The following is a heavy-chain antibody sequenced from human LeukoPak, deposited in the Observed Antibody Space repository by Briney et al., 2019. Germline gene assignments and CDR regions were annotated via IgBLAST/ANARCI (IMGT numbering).Heavy chain of an antibody. CDR3: AKRPHHSGYDWVFDY. CDR1: GFTFSSYW. J-gene: IGHJ4*02. Sequence: HPGGSLRLSCAASGFTFSSYWMSWVRQAPGKGLEWVSAISGSGGSTYYADSVKGRFTISRDNSKNTLYLQMNSLRAEDTAVYYCAKRPHHSGYDWVFDYWGQGTLVTVSS. D-gene: IGHD5-12*01. V-gene: IGHV3-23*01. CDR2: ISGSGGST.